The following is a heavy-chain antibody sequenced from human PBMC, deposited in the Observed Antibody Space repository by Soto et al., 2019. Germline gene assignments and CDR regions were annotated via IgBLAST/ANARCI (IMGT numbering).Heavy chain of an antibody. CDR2: ISPMFGAA. D-gene: IGHD3-10*02. CDR1: GGTFNTYA. V-gene: IGHV1-69*19. Sequence: QVQLVQSGAEMKKPGSSVKVSCQSSGGTFNTYAMNWVRQAPGQGPEWMGDISPMFGAANYAPKFQGRVTMTADESTGTSDMQLSSLTSEDTALYFCAREVHVHTPAFVYWGQGTLVTVSS. CDR3: AREVHVHTPAFVY. J-gene: IGHJ4*02.